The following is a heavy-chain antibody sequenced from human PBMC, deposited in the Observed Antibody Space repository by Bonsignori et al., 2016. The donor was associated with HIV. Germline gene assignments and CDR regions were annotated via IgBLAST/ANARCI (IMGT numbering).Heavy chain of an antibody. Sequence: VRQAPGKGLVWVSRIYIDGTGTTYADSVMGRFTTSRDNAKNTLYLQMNSLRAEDTGVYYCARGYARGRPYMDVWGKGTTVTVSS. D-gene: IGHD1-26*01. J-gene: IGHJ6*03. V-gene: IGHV3-74*01. CDR2: IYIDGTGT. CDR3: ARGYARGRPYMDV.